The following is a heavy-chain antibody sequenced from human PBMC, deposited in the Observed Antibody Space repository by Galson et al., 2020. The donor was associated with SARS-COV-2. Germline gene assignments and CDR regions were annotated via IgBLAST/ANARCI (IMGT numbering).Heavy chain of an antibody. CDR2: INIGGNT. V-gene: IGHV4-34*01. D-gene: IGHD3-10*01. Sequence: SETLSLTCAVYGGSFSGYSWTWIRQPPGKGLEWIGEINIGGNTNYSPSLRIPVTVSVDTSKNQFSLNLRSVTAADTARYYCARGHRGVVPSPVLGVGPYYSYYYMDVWDKGTTVTVSS. CDR3: ARGHRGVVPSPVLGVGPYYSYYYMDV. J-gene: IGHJ6*03. CDR1: GGSFSGYS.